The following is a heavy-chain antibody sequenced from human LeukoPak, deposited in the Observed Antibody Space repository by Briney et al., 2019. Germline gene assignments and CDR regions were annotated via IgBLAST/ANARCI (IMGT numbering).Heavy chain of an antibody. CDR1: GFTFSSYA. D-gene: IGHD3-3*01. CDR3: AKPVVRFLEWAPFDY. CDR2: ISGSGGST. Sequence: GGSLRLSCAASGFTFSSYAMSWVRQAPGKGLEWVSAISGSGGSTYYADSVKGRFTISRDNSKNTLYLQMNSLRAEDTAVYYCAKPVVRFLEWAPFDYWGQGTLVTVSS. J-gene: IGHJ4*02. V-gene: IGHV3-23*01.